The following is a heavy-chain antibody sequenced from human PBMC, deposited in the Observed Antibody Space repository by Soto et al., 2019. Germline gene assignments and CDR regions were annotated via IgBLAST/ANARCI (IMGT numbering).Heavy chain of an antibody. CDR1: GYTFTSYA. D-gene: IGHD3-10*01. Sequence: QVQLVQSGAEVKKPGASVKVSCKASGYTFTSYAMHWVRQAPGQRLEWMGWINAGNGNTKYSQKFQGRVTITRDTSAGTAYMELSSLRSEDTAVYYCARDNRAVRGVIEEGVVYYGMDVWGQGTTVTVSS. CDR2: INAGNGNT. CDR3: ARDNRAVRGVIEEGVVYYGMDV. J-gene: IGHJ6*02. V-gene: IGHV1-3*01.